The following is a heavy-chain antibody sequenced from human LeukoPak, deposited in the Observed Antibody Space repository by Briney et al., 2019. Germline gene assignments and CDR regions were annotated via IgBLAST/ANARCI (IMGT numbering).Heavy chain of an antibody. J-gene: IGHJ4*02. V-gene: IGHV1-46*01. Sequence: GASVKVSCKASGYTFTSYYMHWVRQAPGQGLEWMGIINPSGGSTSYAQKFQGRVTMTRDTSTSTVYMELSSLRSEDTAVYYCARGPGGMATSGNCYFDYWGQGTLVTVSS. CDR2: INPSGGST. D-gene: IGHD5-24*01. CDR3: ARGPGGMATSGNCYFDY. CDR1: GYTFTSYY.